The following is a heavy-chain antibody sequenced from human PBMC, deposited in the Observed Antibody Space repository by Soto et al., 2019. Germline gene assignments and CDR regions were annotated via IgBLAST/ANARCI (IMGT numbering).Heavy chain of an antibody. D-gene: IGHD6-13*01. CDR1: GGSISSYY. Sequence: QVQLQESGPGLVKPSETLSLTCTVSGGSISSYYWSWIRQPPGKGLEWIGYIYYSGSTNYNPSLKSRVTISVDTSKTQFSLKLSSVTAADTAVYYCARASVAAAGTNWFDPWGQGTLVTVSS. CDR2: IYYSGST. CDR3: ARASVAAAGTNWFDP. V-gene: IGHV4-59*01. J-gene: IGHJ5*02.